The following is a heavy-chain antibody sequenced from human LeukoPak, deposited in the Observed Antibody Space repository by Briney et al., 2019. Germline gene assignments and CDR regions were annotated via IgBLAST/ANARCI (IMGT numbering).Heavy chain of an antibody. V-gene: IGHV3-21*01. CDR1: GLTFSRYN. CDR3: ASGPVGNYALAY. D-gene: IGHD1-7*01. Sequence: GGSLTLSCAASGLTFSRYNMNWVRQAPGKGLECVSSIGTSSNNIYYTDSVKGRFTISRENVKNSLYLQVDSLRVEDTAVYICASGPVGNYALAYRGQGTLVTVSS. CDR2: IGTSSNNI. J-gene: IGHJ4*02.